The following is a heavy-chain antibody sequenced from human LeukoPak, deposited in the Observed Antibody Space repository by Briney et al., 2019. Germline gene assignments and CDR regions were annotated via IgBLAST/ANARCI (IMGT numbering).Heavy chain of an antibody. CDR3: ARDYDGTGYQRF. CDR2: ISTYNDNT. J-gene: IGHJ4*02. D-gene: IGHD3-22*01. V-gene: IGHV1-18*01. CDR1: GYAYTTYG. Sequence: ASVKVSCKASGYAYTTYGISWVRQAPGQGPEWVGWISTYNDNTKYAQSLQGRVTMTTDTSTRTAYMELGSLTSDDTAVYYCARDYDGTGYQRFWGQGTPVTVSS.